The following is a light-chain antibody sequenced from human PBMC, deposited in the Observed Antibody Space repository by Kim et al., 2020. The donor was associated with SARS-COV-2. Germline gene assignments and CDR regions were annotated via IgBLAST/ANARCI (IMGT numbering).Light chain of an antibody. CDR1: QSVRTN. CDR3: QQYNNWPLT. Sequence: VSPGERATRACRASQSVRTNLGWYQQKPGQAPKVLIYDASTRATDIPARFSGSGSGTEFTLTMSSLQPEDFAVYYCQQYNNWPLTFGGGTKVDIK. V-gene: IGKV3-15*01. J-gene: IGKJ4*01. CDR2: DAS.